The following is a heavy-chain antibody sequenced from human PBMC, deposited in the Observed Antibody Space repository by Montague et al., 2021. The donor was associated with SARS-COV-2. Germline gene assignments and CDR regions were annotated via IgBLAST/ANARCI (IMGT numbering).Heavy chain of an antibody. CDR1: GGSFSDYY. J-gene: IGHJ4*02. CDR2: INYGGST. V-gene: IGHV4-34*01. CDR3: ARGTPEY. Sequence: SETLSLTCAVYGGSFSDYYWTWIRQSPGEGLEWIGQINYGGSTKYNPSLKSRVTISIDTSKNQFSLKLTSVTAADTAVYYCARGTPEYWGQGTLVTVSS.